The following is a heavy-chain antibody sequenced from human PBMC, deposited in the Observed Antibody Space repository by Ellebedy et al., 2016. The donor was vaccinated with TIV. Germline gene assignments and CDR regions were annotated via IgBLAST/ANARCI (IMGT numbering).Heavy chain of an antibody. CDR2: ISSSSNYM. CDR1: GFTFSSYS. Sequence: GESLKISCVGSGFTFSSYSMNWVRQAPGKGLEWVSSISSSSNYMPYADSVKGRFTISRDNAKNSLYLQMNSLRAEDTAVYYCARTQFTSGGSCYSLWGQGTLVTVSS. D-gene: IGHD2-15*01. CDR3: ARTQFTSGGSCYSL. V-gene: IGHV3-21*01. J-gene: IGHJ4*02.